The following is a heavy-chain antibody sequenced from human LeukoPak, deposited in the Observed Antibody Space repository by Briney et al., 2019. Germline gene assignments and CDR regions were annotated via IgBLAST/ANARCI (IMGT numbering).Heavy chain of an antibody. Sequence: GGSLRLSCAASGFTFSSYGMHWVRQAPGKGLEWVAFIRYDGSNKYYADSVKGRFTISRDNSKNTLYLQMNSLRAEDTAAYYCAKDQRYYYDSSGYYLDYWGQGTLVTVSS. CDR3: AKDQRYYYDSSGYYLDY. J-gene: IGHJ4*02. CDR1: GFTFSSYG. D-gene: IGHD3-22*01. CDR2: IRYDGSNK. V-gene: IGHV3-30*02.